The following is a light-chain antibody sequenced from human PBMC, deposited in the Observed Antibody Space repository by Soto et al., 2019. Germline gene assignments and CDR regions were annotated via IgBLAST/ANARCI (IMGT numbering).Light chain of an antibody. J-gene: IGKJ2*01. Sequence: EVVMTQSPDTLSVSPGDRATLSCRASQSVDTNVAWYQQKPGQAPRLLVYGASTRATGIPARFTGFGSGTDFTLTISGLQSDDFAVYYCQQYYNWPPYTFGQGTKLQIK. CDR3: QQYYNWPPYT. CDR2: GAS. CDR1: QSVDTN. V-gene: IGKV3-15*01.